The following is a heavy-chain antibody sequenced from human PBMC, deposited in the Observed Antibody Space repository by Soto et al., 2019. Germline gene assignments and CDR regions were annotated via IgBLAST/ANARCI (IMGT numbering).Heavy chain of an antibody. CDR1: GFTFSSYP. D-gene: IGHD3-9*01. J-gene: IGHJ4*02. CDR3: AKVLAKYYDILTGYDDY. Sequence: EVQLLESGGGLVQPGGSLRLSCAASGFTFSSYPMSWVRQAPGTVLEWVSAISGRGGSTYYADSVKGRFTISRDNSKNTLYLQMNSLRAEDTAVYYCAKVLAKYYDILTGYDDYWGQGTLVTVSS. V-gene: IGHV3-23*01. CDR2: ISGRGGST.